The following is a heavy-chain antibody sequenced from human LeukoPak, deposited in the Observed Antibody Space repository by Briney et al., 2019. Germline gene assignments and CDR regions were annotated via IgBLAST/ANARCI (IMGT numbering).Heavy chain of an antibody. Sequence: SETLSLTCTVSGGSISSSSYYWGWIRQPPGKGLEWIGSIYYSGSTYYNPSLKSRVTISVDTSKNQFSLKLSSVTAADTAVYYCASSGLEWLLSGPFQHWGQGTLVTVSS. V-gene: IGHV4-39*01. J-gene: IGHJ1*01. D-gene: IGHD3-3*01. CDR3: ASSGLEWLLSGPFQH. CDR2: IYYSGST. CDR1: GGSISSSSYY.